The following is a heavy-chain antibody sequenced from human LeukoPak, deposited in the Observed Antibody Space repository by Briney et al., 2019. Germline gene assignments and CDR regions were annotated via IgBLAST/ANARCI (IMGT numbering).Heavy chain of an antibody. Sequence: PSETLSLTCTVSGGSISSSSYYWGWIRQPPGKGLEWIGSIYYSGSTYYNPSLKSRVTISVDTSKNQFSLKLSSVTAADTAVYYCARERGHYYYYYGMDVWGQGTTVTVSS. CDR1: GGSISSSSYY. J-gene: IGHJ6*02. CDR2: IYYSGST. V-gene: IGHV4-39*07. CDR3: ARERGHYYYYYGMDV.